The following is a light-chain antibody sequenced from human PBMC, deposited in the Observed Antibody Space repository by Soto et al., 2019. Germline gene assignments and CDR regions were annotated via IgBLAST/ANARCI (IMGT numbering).Light chain of an antibody. J-gene: IGKJ1*01. CDR3: QQYCSYWT. CDR2: KAS. V-gene: IGKV1-5*03. CDR1: QSISSW. Sequence: DIQMTQSPSTLSASVGDRVTITCRASQSISSWLAWYQHKPGKAPNLLIYKASSLESGVPSRFSGSGSGTEFTLTISSLQPDDFATYYCQQYCSYWTFGQGTKVEIK.